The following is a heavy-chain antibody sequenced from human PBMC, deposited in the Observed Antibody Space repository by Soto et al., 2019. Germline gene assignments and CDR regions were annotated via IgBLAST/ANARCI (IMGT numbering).Heavy chain of an antibody. V-gene: IGHV3-11*01. D-gene: IGHD4-17*01. CDR2: ISSRGTLS. Sequence: QVHLVESGGGLVKPGGSLRLSCAASGFTFSDYYMSWIRQAPGKGLQWVSYISSRGTLSKYADSVKGRFAISRDNAQKSLFLQLDSLRDEDTAVYFCARLGGDYNRKWYWFGSWGQGTQVTVSS. CDR1: GFTFSDYY. CDR3: ARLGGDYNRKWYWFGS. J-gene: IGHJ5*01.